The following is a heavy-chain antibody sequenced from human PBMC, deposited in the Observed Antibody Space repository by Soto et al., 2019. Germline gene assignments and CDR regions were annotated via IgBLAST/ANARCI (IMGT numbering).Heavy chain of an antibody. CDR2: ISSSGSTI. J-gene: IGHJ3*02. Sequence: PGGSLRLSCAASGFTFSIYEMNWVRHAPGKGLEWVSYISSSGSTIYYADSVKGRFTISRDNAKNSLYLQMNSLRAEDTAVYYCARAESSVLDAFDIWGQGTMVTVSS. CDR1: GFTFSIYE. CDR3: ARAESSVLDAFDI. V-gene: IGHV3-48*03. D-gene: IGHD6-25*01.